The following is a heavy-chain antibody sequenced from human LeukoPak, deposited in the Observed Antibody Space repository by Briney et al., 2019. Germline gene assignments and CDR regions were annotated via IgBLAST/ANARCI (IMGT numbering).Heavy chain of an antibody. V-gene: IGHV3-7*05. D-gene: IGHD3-9*01. CDR2: IKQDGSEN. Sequence: RGSLRLSCEASGLTFGDYWMTRVRQAPGKGLECVANIKQDGSENHYVDSVKGRFTISRDNAKNSLSLQMNSLRAEDTAMYYCATYWRYFDWLLSDIWGLGTMVTVSS. J-gene: IGHJ3*02. CDR3: ATYWRYFDWLLSDI. CDR1: GLTFGDYW.